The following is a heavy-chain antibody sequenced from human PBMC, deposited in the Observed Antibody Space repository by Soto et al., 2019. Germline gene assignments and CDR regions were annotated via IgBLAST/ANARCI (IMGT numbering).Heavy chain of an antibody. J-gene: IGHJ4*02. V-gene: IGHV4-39*01. Sequence: QLQLQESGPGLVKPSETLSLTCTVSGGSISSSSYYWAWVLQPPGKGLEWMGSVYYSGTTYYNPSLKSRVTSSADTSKDQFSLKLSSVTAADTAVFYCARLIHCKTTSCYFDYWGQGTLVTVSS. CDR1: GGSISSSSYY. D-gene: IGHD2-2*01. CDR3: ARLIHCKTTSCYFDY. CDR2: VYYSGTT.